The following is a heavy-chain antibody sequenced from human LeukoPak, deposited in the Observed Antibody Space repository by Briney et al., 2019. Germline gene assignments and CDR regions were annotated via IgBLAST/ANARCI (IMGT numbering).Heavy chain of an antibody. CDR2: VMPTLGVT. J-gene: IGHJ5*01. Sequence: SVKVSCKISGGTLNNLALNWVRQAPGQGLEWMGNVMPTLGVTNYARKFRGRVTFTTDESKNTAYMVMSSLTSEDTAIYYCARGRDGYKMDSWGQGTLVSVSS. CDR3: ARGRDGYKMDS. V-gene: IGHV1-69*04. D-gene: IGHD5-24*01. CDR1: GGTLNNLA.